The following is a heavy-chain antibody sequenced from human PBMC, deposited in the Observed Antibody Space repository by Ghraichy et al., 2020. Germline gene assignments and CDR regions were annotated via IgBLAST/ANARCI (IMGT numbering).Heavy chain of an antibody. CDR2: IYYSGST. V-gene: IGHV4-59*01. J-gene: IGHJ6*02. CDR1: GGSFSGYY. D-gene: IGHD3-3*01. CDR3: ERDYDFWSGTYGMDV. Sequence: SETLSLTCAVYGGSFSGYYWSWIRQPPGKGLEWIGYIYYSGSTNYNPSLKSRVTISVDTSKNQFALKLSSVTAADTAVYYCERDYDFWSGTYGMDVWGQGTTVTVSS.